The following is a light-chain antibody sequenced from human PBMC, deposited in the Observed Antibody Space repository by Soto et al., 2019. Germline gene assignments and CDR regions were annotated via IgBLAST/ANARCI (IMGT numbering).Light chain of an antibody. Sequence: EILLTQSPSTLSLSPWERATLSCRARQSVSSSYLAWHQQKPGQAPRLLIYGASRRATGFPDRFSGSGSGTDFTLTISRLESEDFAVYHCKQYGSAPLTFGGGTKVDIK. V-gene: IGKV3-20*01. J-gene: IGKJ4*01. CDR1: QSVSSSY. CDR3: KQYGSAPLT. CDR2: GAS.